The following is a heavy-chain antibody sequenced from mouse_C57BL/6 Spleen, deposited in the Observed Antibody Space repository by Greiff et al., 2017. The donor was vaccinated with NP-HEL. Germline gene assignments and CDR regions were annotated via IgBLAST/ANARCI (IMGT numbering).Heavy chain of an antibody. CDR2: IHPNSGST. J-gene: IGHJ4*01. V-gene: IGHV1-64*01. D-gene: IGHD1-3*01. CDR1: GYTFTSYW. CDR3: ARGDAVVVYAMDY. Sequence: QVQLQQPGAELVKPGASVKLSCKASGYTFTSYWMHWVKQRPGQGLEWIGMIHPNSGSTNYNEKFKSKATLTVDKSSSTAYMQLSSLTSEDSAVYYCARGDAVVVYAMDYWGQGTSVTVSS.